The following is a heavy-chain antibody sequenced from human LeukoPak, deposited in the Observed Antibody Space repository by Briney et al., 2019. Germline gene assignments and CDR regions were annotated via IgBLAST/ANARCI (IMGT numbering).Heavy chain of an antibody. V-gene: IGHV5-51*01. CDR2: IFPRDSDV. CDR1: GYTFTSYW. CDR3: AKSSYRGAIAAAGVDY. D-gene: IGHD6-13*01. J-gene: IGHJ4*02. Sequence: GESLTLSCKTSGYTFTSYWIGWVRQTPGKSLEGMGVIFPRDSDVRYSPSFQGQVTISADKSISTAYLQWRSLKASDTAIYYCAKSSYRGAIAAAGVDYWGQGTLVTVSS.